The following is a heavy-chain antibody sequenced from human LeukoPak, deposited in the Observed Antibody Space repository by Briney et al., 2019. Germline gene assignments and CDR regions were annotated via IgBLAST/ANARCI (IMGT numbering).Heavy chain of an antibody. CDR1: GFTFSSFS. D-gene: IGHD1-26*01. V-gene: IGHV3-48*04. CDR3: GRVARGNYYHFDS. J-gene: IGHJ4*02. Sequence: PGGSLRLSCAASGFTFSSFSLTWVRQAPGKGLEWLSYISFNSETTSYAASVKGRFTSSRDYAKNSLYLQMNSLRAEDTAVYYCGRVARGNYYHFDSWGQGTLVTVSS. CDR2: ISFNSETT.